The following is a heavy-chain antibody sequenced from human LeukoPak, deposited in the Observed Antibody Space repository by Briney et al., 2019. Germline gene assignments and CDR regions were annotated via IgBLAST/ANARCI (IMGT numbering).Heavy chain of an antibody. CDR3: AKGSGTYQGPFDS. D-gene: IGHD1-26*01. V-gene: IGHV3-9*01. CDR2: ISWNGDDI. Sequence: GGSLRLSCAASGFTFDDYAMHWVRQAPGKGLQWVSSISWNGDDIGYADSVKGRFTISRDNAKNFLYLQMNSLRAEDKALYYCAKGSGTYQGPFDSWGQGTLVTVSS. J-gene: IGHJ4*02. CDR1: GFTFDDYA.